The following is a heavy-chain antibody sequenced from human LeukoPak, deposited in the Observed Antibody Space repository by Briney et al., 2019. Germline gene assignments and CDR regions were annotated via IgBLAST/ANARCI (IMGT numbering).Heavy chain of an antibody. J-gene: IGHJ4*02. CDR1: GGSISSGGYS. V-gene: IGHV4-30-2*01. CDR2: INHSGST. CDR3: ASSATTVTTMAFDY. Sequence: SQTLSLTCAVSGGSISSGGYSWSWIRQPPGKGLEWIGEINHSGSTNYNPSLKSRVTISVDTSKNQFSLKLSSVTAADTAVYYCASSATTVTTMAFDYWGQGTLVTVSS. D-gene: IGHD4-17*01.